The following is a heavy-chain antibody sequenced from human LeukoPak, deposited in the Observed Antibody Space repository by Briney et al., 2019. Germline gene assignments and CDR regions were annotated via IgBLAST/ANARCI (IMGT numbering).Heavy chain of an antibody. J-gene: IGHJ6*02. V-gene: IGHV4-59*01. D-gene: IGHD3-22*01. CDR2: IYYSGST. Sequence: PSETLFLTCTVSGGSISSYYWSWIRQPPGKGLEWIGYIYYSGSTNYNPSLKSRVTISVDTSKNQFSLNLSSVTAADTAVYYCARGPYYYDSSGPSYYYYGMDVWGQGTTVTVSS. CDR3: ARGPYYYDSSGPSYYYYGMDV. CDR1: GGSISSYY.